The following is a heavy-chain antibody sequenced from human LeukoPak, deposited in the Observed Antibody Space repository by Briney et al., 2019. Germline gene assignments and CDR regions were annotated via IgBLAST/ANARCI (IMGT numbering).Heavy chain of an antibody. Sequence: ASVKVSYKASGGTFSSYTISWVRQAPGQGLEWMGTIIPISGTANYAQKLQGRVTMTTDTSTSTAYMELRSLRSDDTAVYYCARALGTPYYDFWSGYYYMDVWGKGTTVTVSS. D-gene: IGHD3-3*01. J-gene: IGHJ6*03. CDR1: GGTFSSYT. V-gene: IGHV1-69*08. CDR2: IIPISGTA. CDR3: ARALGTPYYDFWSGYYYMDV.